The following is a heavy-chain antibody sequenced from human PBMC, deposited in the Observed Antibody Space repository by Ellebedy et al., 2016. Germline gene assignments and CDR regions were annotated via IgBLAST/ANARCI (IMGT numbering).Heavy chain of an antibody. Sequence: SETLSLXCTVSGGSISSYYWSWIRQPPGKGLEWIGEINHSGSTNYNPSLKSRVTISVDTSKNQFSLKLSSVTAADTAVYYCARAHLDGWYSGSYYDYWGQGTLVTVSS. V-gene: IGHV4-34*01. D-gene: IGHD1-26*01. J-gene: IGHJ4*02. CDR2: INHSGST. CDR3: ARAHLDGWYSGSYYDY. CDR1: GGSISSYY.